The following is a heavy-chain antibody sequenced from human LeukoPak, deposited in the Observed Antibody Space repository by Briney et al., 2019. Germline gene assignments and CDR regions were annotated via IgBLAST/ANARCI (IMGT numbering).Heavy chain of an antibody. D-gene: IGHD6-13*01. J-gene: IGHJ4*02. CDR1: GGSFSGYY. CDR3: ARQLGSSWYVDY. CDR2: INHSGST. Sequence: PSETLSLTCAVYGGSFSGYYWSWIRQPPGKGPEWIGEINHSGSTNYNPSLKSRVTISVDTSKNQFSLKLSSVTAADTAVYYCARQLGSSWYVDYWGQGTLVTVSS. V-gene: IGHV4-34*01.